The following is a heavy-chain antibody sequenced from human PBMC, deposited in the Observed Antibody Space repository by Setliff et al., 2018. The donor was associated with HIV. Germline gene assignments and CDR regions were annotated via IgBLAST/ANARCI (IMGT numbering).Heavy chain of an antibody. J-gene: IGHJ1*01. D-gene: IGHD6-19*01. CDR1: GDSVSVRVLL. CDR3: ARAPGITVTGRYFQH. Sequence: SQTLSLTCAISGDSVSVRVLLGTGSGSPHREALSGWEGHTTDSVKDRFTISRDNSKNTLYLQMNSLRAEDTAVYYCARAPGITVTGRYFQHWGQGTLVTVSS. V-gene: IGHV6-1*01. CDR2: HT.